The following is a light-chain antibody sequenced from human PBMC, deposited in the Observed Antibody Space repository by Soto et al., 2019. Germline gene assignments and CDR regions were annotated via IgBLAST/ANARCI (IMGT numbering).Light chain of an antibody. CDR2: AAS. Sequence: DLRLTQSPCSLSASVGDRVTITCRASQSISSYLNWYQQKPGKAPKLLIYAASSLQSGVPSRFSGSGSGTDFTLTISSLQPEDFATYYCQQSYSTPPITFGQGTRLEIK. V-gene: IGKV1-39*01. J-gene: IGKJ5*01. CDR1: QSISSY. CDR3: QQSYSTPPIT.